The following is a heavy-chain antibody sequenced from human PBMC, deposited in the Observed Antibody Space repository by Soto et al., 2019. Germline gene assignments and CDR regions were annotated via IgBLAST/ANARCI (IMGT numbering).Heavy chain of an antibody. J-gene: IGHJ5*02. CDR2: ISSSSSTI. CDR3: AREADILNWFDP. V-gene: IGHV3-48*01. Sequence: VGSLRLSCAASGVTFSSYSMNWVRQAPGKGLEWVSYISSSSSTIYYADSVKGRFTISRDNAKNSLYLQMNSLRAEDTAVYYCAREADILNWFDPWGQGTLVTVSS. D-gene: IGHD3-9*01. CDR1: GVTFSSYS.